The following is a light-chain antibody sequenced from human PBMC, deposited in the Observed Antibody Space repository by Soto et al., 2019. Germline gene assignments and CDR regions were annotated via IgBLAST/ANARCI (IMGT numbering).Light chain of an antibody. V-gene: IGLV2-14*01. CDR3: SSYTTSYFDV. J-gene: IGLJ1*01. Sequence: QSVLTQPASVSGSPGQSITISCTGTSSDVGAYNYVSWYQQHPGKAPKLIICEVNNRPSGVSNRFSGSKSDNTASLTISGLQAEDEAHYYCSSYTTSYFDVFGPGTKVTVL. CDR1: SSDVGAYNY. CDR2: EVN.